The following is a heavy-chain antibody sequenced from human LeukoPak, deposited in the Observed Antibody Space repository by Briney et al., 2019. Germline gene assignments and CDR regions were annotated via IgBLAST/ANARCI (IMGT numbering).Heavy chain of an antibody. CDR3: ARRTSSHPPSYFAY. CDR2: ISSDGSTT. J-gene: IGHJ4*02. CDR1: GFTFSDYW. D-gene: IGHD6-6*01. V-gene: IGHV3-74*01. Sequence: GGSLRLSCAASGFTFSDYWMHWVRQAPGKGLVWVSHISSDGSTTSYADSVKGRFTTSRDNAKNTLYLQMNSLGAEDTAVYYCARRTSSHPPSYFAYWGQGTLLPVPS.